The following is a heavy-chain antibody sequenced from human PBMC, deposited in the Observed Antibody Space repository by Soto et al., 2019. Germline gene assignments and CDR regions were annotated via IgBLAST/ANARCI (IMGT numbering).Heavy chain of an antibody. D-gene: IGHD6-13*01. CDR1: GFTFSTYW. J-gene: IGHJ4*02. CDR3: AREGYKGIAAAAGFDY. CDR2: ISGDGTSI. V-gene: IGHV3-74*01. Sequence: DVQLVESGGGLVQPGGSLRLSCAASGFTFSTYWMHWVRQAPGKGLVWVSRISGDGTSISYADSVKGRFTISRDNSKNTLYLQMNSLRAEDTAVYYCAREGYKGIAAAAGFDYWGQGTLVTVSS.